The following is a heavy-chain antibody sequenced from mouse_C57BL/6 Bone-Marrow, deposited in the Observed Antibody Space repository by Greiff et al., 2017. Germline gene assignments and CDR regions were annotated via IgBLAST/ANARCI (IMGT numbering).Heavy chain of an antibody. CDR2: ISSGGSYT. V-gene: IGHV5-6*01. CDR1: GFTFSSYG. CDR3: ARLRFFQDY. J-gene: IGHJ4*01. Sequence: EVKLMESGGDLVKPGGSLKLSCAASGFTFSSYGMSWVRQTPDKRLEWVATISSGGSYTYYPDSVKGRFTISRDNAKNTLYLQMSSLKSEDTAMYYCARLRFFQDYWGQGTSVTVSS.